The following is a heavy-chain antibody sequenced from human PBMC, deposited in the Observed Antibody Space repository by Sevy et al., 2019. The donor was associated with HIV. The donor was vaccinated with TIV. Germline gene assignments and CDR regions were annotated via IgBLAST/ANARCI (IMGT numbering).Heavy chain of an antibody. CDR3: AKDPDY. D-gene: IGHD2-15*01. Sequence: TLSLTCTVSGGSISGYYWTWIRQAAGKGLEWLGRIYASGSTNYNPSLKSRVTMSVDTSKNQCSLNVTSVTAADTARYYCAKDPDYWGQGILVTVSS. J-gene: IGHJ4*02. CDR1: GGSISGYY. CDR2: IYASGST. V-gene: IGHV4-4*07.